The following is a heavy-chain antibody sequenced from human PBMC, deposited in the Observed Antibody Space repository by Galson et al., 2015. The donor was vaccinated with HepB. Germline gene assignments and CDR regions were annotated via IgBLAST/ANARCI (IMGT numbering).Heavy chain of an antibody. Sequence: SCTASGCTFSSYAMHWVRQAPGKGLEWVAVITKDGSNKYYADSVKGRFTISRDNSKNTLYLQMNSLRAEDTAVYYCARELVVVPAAPFDYWGQGTLVTVSS. D-gene: IGHD2-2*01. CDR3: ARELVVVPAAPFDY. CDR1: GCTFSSYA. J-gene: IGHJ4*02. V-gene: IGHV3-30-3*01. CDR2: ITKDGSNK.